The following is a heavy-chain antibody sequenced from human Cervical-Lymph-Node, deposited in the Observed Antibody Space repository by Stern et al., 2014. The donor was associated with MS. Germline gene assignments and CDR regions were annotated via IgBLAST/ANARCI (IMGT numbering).Heavy chain of an antibody. J-gene: IGHJ4*02. CDR1: GVTVSRDY. Sequence: EVQLVESGGGVIQPGWSLRLSCTASGVTVSRDYMTWVRQAPGQGLEWVSVITNGGSSFYTDSEKGRFTVSRDDSKNTVYLHMTSLRAEDTAMYYCARDTSSPERSDWWGQGTLVTVSS. CDR3: ARDTSSPERSDW. V-gene: IGHV3-53*01. CDR2: ITNGGSS. D-gene: IGHD1-1*01.